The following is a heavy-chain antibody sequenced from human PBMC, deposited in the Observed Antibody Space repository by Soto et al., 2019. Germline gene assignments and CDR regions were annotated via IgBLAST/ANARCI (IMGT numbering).Heavy chain of an antibody. D-gene: IGHD3-10*01. J-gene: IGHJ4*02. Sequence: EVQLVESGGGVVRPGGSLRLYCAASGFTFDDYGISWVRKAPGKGLEWVSGTNWNGGSTGYADSVKGRFTISRDNAKNSLYLQMNSLRAEDTALYYCARGERALKLLWFGGLRVFDYWGQGTLVTVSS. CDR3: ARGERALKLLWFGGLRVFDY. CDR1: GFTFDDYG. CDR2: TNWNGGST. V-gene: IGHV3-20*04.